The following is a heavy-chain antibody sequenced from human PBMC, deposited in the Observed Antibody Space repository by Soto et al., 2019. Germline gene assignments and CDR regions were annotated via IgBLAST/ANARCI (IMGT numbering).Heavy chain of an antibody. Sequence: QVPLVQSGAEVKKPGSSVKVSCKASGGTFSTYAISWVRQAPGQGLEWMGGIIPIFGTANYAQKFQGRVTITADESTSTAYRELSSLGSEDTAVYYCAADVGASDRTFDYWGQGTLVTVSS. V-gene: IGHV1-69*01. CDR3: AADVGASDRTFDY. CDR2: IIPIFGTA. CDR1: GGTFSTYA. J-gene: IGHJ4*02. D-gene: IGHD1-26*01.